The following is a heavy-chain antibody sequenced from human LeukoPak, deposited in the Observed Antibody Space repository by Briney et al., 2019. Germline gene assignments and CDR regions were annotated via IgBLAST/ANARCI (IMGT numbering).Heavy chain of an antibody. CDR1: GYTFTSYD. J-gene: IGHJ4*02. CDR3: ARGSQYSSSSPFDY. D-gene: IGHD6-6*01. V-gene: IGHV1-8*01. Sequence: ASVKVSCKASGYTFTSYDINWVRQATGQGPEWMGWMNPNSGNTGYAQKFQGRVTMTRNTSISTAYMELSSLRSEDTAVYYCARGSQYSSSSPFDYWGQGTLVTVSS. CDR2: MNPNSGNT.